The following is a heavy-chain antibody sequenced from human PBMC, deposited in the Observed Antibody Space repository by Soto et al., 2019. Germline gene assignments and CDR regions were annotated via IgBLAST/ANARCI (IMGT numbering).Heavy chain of an antibody. CDR1: GYTFTGYY. J-gene: IGHJ3*02. CDR3: ARVSEPIRNGGSTGAFDI. CDR2: INPNSGGT. D-gene: IGHD2-2*01. Sequence: QVQLVQSGAEVKKPGASVKVSCKASGYTFTGYYMHWVRQAPGQGLEWMGWINPNSGGTNYAQKFQGWVTMTRDTSISTAYMELSRLRSDDTAVYYCARVSEPIRNGGSTGAFDIWGQGTMVTVSS. V-gene: IGHV1-2*04.